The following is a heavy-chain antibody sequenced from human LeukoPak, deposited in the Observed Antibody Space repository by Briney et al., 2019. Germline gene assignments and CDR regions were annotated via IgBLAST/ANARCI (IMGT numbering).Heavy chain of an antibody. CDR3: ARDRRGNDEFDY. Sequence: SETLSLTCAVSGGSISSGGYSWGWIRQPPGKGLEWIGYIYHSGSTYYNPSLKSRVTMSVDTSKTQFSLKWSSVAAEDTAVYYCARDRRGNDEFDYWGQGILVTVSS. V-gene: IGHV4-30-2*01. CDR1: GGSISSGGYS. CDR2: IYHSGST. D-gene: IGHD5-12*01. J-gene: IGHJ4*02.